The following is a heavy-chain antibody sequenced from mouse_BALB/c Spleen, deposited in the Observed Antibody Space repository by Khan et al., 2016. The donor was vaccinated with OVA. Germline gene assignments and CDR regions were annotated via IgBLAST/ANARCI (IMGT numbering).Heavy chain of an antibody. CDR2: ISYSGTT. Sequence: EVQLQESGPGLVKPSQSLSLTCTVTGYSITSNYAWNWIRQFPGNKLEWMGYISYSGTTSYNPSLKSRISITRDTSKNQSFLQLNSVTTEDTATXYCARGNYYGYAMDYWGQGTSVTVSS. V-gene: IGHV3-2*02. CDR3: ARGNYYGYAMDY. J-gene: IGHJ4*01. CDR1: GYSITSNYA. D-gene: IGHD1-1*01.